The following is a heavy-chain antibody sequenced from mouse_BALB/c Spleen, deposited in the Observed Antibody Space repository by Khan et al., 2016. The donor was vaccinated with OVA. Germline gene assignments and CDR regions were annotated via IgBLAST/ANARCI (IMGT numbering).Heavy chain of an antibody. CDR1: GFTFSSYG. J-gene: IGHJ2*01. Sequence: EVQLVESGGGLVQPGGSRKLSCAASGFTFSSYGMHWVRQAPEKGLEWVAYISGDSSTIYYTDTVKGRFTISRDNPKNTLSLQMTSLMSEDTAMYYCATSYYYGYYFDYWGPRTTLTVSS. CDR2: ISGDSSTI. CDR3: ATSYYYGYYFDY. D-gene: IGHD1-1*01. V-gene: IGHV5-17*02.